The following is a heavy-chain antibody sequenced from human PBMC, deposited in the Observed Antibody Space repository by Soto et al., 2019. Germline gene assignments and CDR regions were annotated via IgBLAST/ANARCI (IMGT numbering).Heavy chain of an antibody. Sequence: ASVKVSCKASGYTFTSYGISWVRQAPGQGLEWMGWISAYNGNTNYAQKFQGRVTMTTDTSTSTAYMELRSLRSDDTVVYYCARARATDRFDHWGQGTLVTVSS. D-gene: IGHD5-12*01. CDR2: ISAYNGNT. V-gene: IGHV1-18*01. CDR1: GYTFTSYG. CDR3: ARARATDRFDH. J-gene: IGHJ4*02.